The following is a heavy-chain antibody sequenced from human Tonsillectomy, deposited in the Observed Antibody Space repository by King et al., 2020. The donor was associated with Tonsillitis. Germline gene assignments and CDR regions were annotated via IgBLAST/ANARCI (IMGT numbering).Heavy chain of an antibody. D-gene: IGHD3-16*02. J-gene: IGHJ4*02. Sequence: VQLVESGGGLVKPGGSLRLSCAASGFTFSNAWMSWVRQAPGKGLEWVGRIKSKTDGGKTDYAAPVKGRFTISRDDSKNTLYLQMNSLKTEDTAVYYSTPYYDYVLASYQAYSFDYCVQGTLVTVSS. V-gene: IGHV3-15*01. CDR3: TPYYDYVLASYQAYSFDY. CDR2: IKSKTDGGKT. CDR1: GFTFSNAW.